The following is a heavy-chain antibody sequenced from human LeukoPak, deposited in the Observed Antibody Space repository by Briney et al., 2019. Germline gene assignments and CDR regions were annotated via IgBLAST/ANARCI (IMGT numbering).Heavy chain of an antibody. J-gene: IGHJ4*02. Sequence: SGPTLVNPTQTLTLTCTFSGFSLSTSGMRVSWIRQPPGKALGWLARIAWCEDKFYSTSLKTRLTISKDTSKNQVVLTMTNMDPVDTATYYCARTNYDFWSGYYAYFDCWGQGTLVTVSP. V-gene: IGHV2-70*04. D-gene: IGHD3-3*01. CDR1: GFSLSTSGMR. CDR2: IAWCEDK. CDR3: ARTNYDFWSGYYAYFDC.